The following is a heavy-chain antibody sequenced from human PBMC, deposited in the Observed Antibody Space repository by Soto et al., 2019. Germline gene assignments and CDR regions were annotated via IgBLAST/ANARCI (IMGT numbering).Heavy chain of an antibody. D-gene: IGHD2-2*01. J-gene: IGHJ6*02. CDR3: ASHSSLRGYCISTSCYGYYYGMDV. CDR2: IIPIFGTA. CDR1: GGTFSSYA. V-gene: IGHV1-69*14. Sequence: QVQLVQSGAEVKKPGSSVKVSCKASGGTFSSYAISWVRQAPGQGLEWMGGIIPIFGTADYAQKFQGRVRITADKSTSTAYMELSSRRSEDTAVYYCASHSSLRGYCISTSCYGYYYGMDVWGQGTTVTVSS.